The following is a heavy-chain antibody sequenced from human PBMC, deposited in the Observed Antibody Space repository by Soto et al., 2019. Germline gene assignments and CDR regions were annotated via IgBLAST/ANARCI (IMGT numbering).Heavy chain of an antibody. CDR1: GGTFSNYV. D-gene: IGHD3-9*01. J-gene: IGHJ4*02. V-gene: IGHV1-69*13. Sequence: SVKVSCKASGGTFSNYVISWVRRAPGQGLEWMGRIIPMFDSTNYAENFQGRVTMTADESTGTAYMELTGLRSEDTAVYYCARAMGDILTGYFYFDYWGQGTLVTVSS. CDR3: ARAMGDILTGYFYFDY. CDR2: IIPMFDST.